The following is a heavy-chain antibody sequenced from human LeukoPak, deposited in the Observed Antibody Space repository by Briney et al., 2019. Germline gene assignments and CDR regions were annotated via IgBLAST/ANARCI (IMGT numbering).Heavy chain of an antibody. V-gene: IGHV4-34*01. CDR1: GGSFSGYY. Sequence: SETLSLTCAVYGGSFSGYYWSWIRQPPGKGLEWIGEINHSGSTNYNPSLKSRVTILVDTSKNQFSLKLSSVTAADTAVYYCARQTLNVGGYAPFDYWGQGTLVTVSS. CDR3: ARQTLNVGGYAPFDY. J-gene: IGHJ4*02. CDR2: INHSGST. D-gene: IGHD5-12*01.